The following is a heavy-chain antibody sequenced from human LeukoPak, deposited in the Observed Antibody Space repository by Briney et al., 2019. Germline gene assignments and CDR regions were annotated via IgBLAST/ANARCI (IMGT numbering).Heavy chain of an antibody. CDR1: GFTFDEYA. Sequence: PGGSLRLSCTTSGFTFDEYAMSWVRQAPGKGLEWVGRIKSKTDGGTTDYAAPVKGRFTISRDDSKNTLYLQMNSLKTEDTAVYYCTTGRYSGSYYDDAFDIWGQGTMVTVSS. CDR2: IKSKTDGGTT. J-gene: IGHJ3*02. D-gene: IGHD1-26*01. V-gene: IGHV3-15*01. CDR3: TTGRYSGSYYDDAFDI.